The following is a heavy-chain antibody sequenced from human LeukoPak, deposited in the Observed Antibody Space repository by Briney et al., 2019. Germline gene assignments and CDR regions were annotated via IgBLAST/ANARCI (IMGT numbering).Heavy chain of an antibody. CDR1: GFTFSSYA. J-gene: IGHJ4*02. CDR3: AIDDYGDYVLPY. CDR2: INHSGST. Sequence: PGGSLRLSCAASGFTFSSYAMSWIRQPPGKGLEWIGEINHSGSTNYNPSLKSRVTISVDTSKNQFSLKLSSVTAADTAVYYCAIDDYGDYVLPYWGQGTLVTVSS. D-gene: IGHD4-17*01. V-gene: IGHV4-34*08.